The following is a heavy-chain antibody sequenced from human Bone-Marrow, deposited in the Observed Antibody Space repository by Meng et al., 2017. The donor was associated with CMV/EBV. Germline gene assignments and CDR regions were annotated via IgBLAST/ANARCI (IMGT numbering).Heavy chain of an antibody. Sequence: GESLKISCAASGFGFSAYWMHWARQGPGKGLVWVSRINHDGSNTIYADSVKGRFTISRDNAKNTLYLQMNTLRAEDTAVYYCVREDGVDASRGKRFDPWGQGTLVTVSS. CDR2: INHDGSNT. CDR1: GFGFSAYW. D-gene: IGHD3-3*01. V-gene: IGHV3-74*01. J-gene: IGHJ5*02. CDR3: VREDGVDASRGKRFDP.